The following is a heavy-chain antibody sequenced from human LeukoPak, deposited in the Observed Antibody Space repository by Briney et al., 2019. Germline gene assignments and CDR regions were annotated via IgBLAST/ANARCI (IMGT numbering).Heavy chain of an antibody. Sequence: KPGGSLRLSCAASGFTFSSYSMNWVRQAPGKGLEWVSSISSSSSYIYYADSVKGRFTISRDNAKNSLYLQMNSLRAEDTAVYYCATLRPVDTAMAYYFDYWGQGTLVTVSS. J-gene: IGHJ4*02. CDR3: ATLRPVDTAMAYYFDY. V-gene: IGHV3-21*01. D-gene: IGHD5-18*01. CDR2: ISSSSSYI. CDR1: GFTFSSYS.